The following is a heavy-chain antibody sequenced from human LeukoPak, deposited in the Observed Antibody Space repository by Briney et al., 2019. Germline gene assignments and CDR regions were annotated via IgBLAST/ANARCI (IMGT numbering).Heavy chain of an antibody. V-gene: IGHV4-34*01. J-gene: IGHJ4*02. CDR2: INHSGST. Sequence: PSETLSLTCAVYGGSFSGYYWSWIRQPPGKGLEWIGEINHSGSTNYNPSLKSRVTISVDTSKNQFSLKLSSVTAADTAVYYCARVPYSSGWYGANTEYWGQGTLVTVSS. CDR3: ARVPYSSGWYGANTEY. D-gene: IGHD6-19*01. CDR1: GGSFSGYY.